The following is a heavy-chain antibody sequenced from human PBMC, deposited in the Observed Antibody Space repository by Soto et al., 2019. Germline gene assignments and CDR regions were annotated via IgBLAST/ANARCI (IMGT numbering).Heavy chain of an antibody. D-gene: IGHD1-7*01. J-gene: IGHJ4*02. CDR1: GFSFSSDS. Sequence: GGSLRLSCAASGFSFSSDSMGWVRQAPGKGLEWVSSISSSGSFMNYADSVKGRFTISRDNAKNSLYLQMSGLKDEDTAVYYCARDPPTGTTLDWADSWGQGTLVTVSS. CDR3: ARDPPTGTTLDWADS. CDR2: ISSSGSFM. V-gene: IGHV3-21*01.